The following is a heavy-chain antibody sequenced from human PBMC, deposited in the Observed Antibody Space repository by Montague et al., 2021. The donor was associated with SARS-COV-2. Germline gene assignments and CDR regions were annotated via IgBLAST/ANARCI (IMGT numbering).Heavy chain of an antibody. CDR1: VDSISSNNCY. CDR3: ARDGFYYDRSGPSNFDY. V-gene: IGHV4-39*07. CDR2: IYYSGST. D-gene: IGHD3-22*01. J-gene: IGHJ4*02. Sequence: SETLSLTCTVSVDSISSNNCYWGWIRQPPGKALEWIGSIYYSGSTYYNPSLKSRVTMSVDTSENQFSLKLSSVTAADTAVYYCARDGFYYDRSGPSNFDYWGQGTLVTVSS.